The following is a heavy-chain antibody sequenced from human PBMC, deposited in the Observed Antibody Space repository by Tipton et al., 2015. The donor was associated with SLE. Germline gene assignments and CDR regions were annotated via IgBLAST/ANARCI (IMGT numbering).Heavy chain of an antibody. D-gene: IGHD2-8*01. CDR3: ARLRIVYGFHGLDY. Sequence: LRLSCAVSGGSISSGGYSWSWIRQPPGKDLEWIGYIYPSGTTFYSPSLESRVTISLDRSKNQFSLNLSSVTAADTAVYYCARLRIVYGFHGLDYWGQGALVTVSS. CDR1: GGSISSGGYS. V-gene: IGHV4-30-2*01. CDR2: IYPSGTT. J-gene: IGHJ4*02.